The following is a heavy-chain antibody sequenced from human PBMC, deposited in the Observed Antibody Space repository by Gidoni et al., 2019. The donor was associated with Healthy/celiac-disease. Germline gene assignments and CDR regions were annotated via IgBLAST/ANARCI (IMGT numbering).Heavy chain of an antibody. Sequence: QVQLQQWGAGLLKPSETLSLTCAVYGGSFSGYYWSWIRQPPGKWLEWIGEINHSGSTNYNPSLKSRVTISVDTSKNQFSLKLSSVTAADTAVYYCARGSTTVVPNWFDPWGQGTLVTVSS. D-gene: IGHD4-17*01. CDR2: INHSGST. CDR3: ARGSTTVVPNWFDP. J-gene: IGHJ5*02. V-gene: IGHV4-34*01. CDR1: GGSFSGYY.